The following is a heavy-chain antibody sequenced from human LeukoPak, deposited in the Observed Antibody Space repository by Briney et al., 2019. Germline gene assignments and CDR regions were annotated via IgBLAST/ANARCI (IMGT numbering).Heavy chain of an antibody. J-gene: IGHJ4*02. CDR2: ISYDGSNK. Sequence: GGSLRLSCAASGFTFSSYGMHWVRQAPGKGLEWVAVISYDGSNKYYADSVKGRFTISRDNSKNTLYLQMNSLRAEDTAVYYCAKDEGTRYDILTGYYNYWGQGTLVTVSS. CDR1: GFTFSSYG. V-gene: IGHV3-30*18. D-gene: IGHD3-9*01. CDR3: AKDEGTRYDILTGYYNY.